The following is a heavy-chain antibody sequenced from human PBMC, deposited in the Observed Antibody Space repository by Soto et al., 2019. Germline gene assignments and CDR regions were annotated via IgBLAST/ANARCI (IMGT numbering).Heavy chain of an antibody. CDR1: GGSISSYY. V-gene: IGHV4-59*01. D-gene: IGHD3-22*01. Sequence: SETLSLTCTVSGGSISSYYWSWIRQPPGKGLEWIGYIYYSGSTNYNPSLKSRVTISVDTSKNQFSLKLSSVTAADTAVYYCARVHVSSGYPPYYYYGMDVWGQGTTVTVSS. CDR2: IYYSGST. CDR3: ARVHVSSGYPPYYYYGMDV. J-gene: IGHJ6*02.